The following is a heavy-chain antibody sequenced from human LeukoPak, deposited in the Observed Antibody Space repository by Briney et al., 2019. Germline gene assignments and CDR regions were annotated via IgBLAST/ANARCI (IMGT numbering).Heavy chain of an antibody. V-gene: IGHV4-34*01. CDR3: ARGSRDPITMIVVVITDPVFDY. D-gene: IGHD3-22*01. CDR1: GGSFSGYY. Sequence: SETLSLTCAVYGGSFSGYYWSWIRQPPGKGLEWIGEINHSGSTNYNPSLKSRVTISVDTSKNQFSLKLSSVTAADTAVYYCARGSRDPITMIVVVITDPVFDYWGQGTLVTVSS. CDR2: INHSGST. J-gene: IGHJ4*02.